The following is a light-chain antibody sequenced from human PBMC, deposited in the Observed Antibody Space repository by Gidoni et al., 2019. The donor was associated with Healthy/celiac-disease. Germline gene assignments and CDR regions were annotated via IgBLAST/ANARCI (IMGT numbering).Light chain of an antibody. Sequence: DIVMTQSPDSLAVSLGERATINCKSSQSVLYSSHNKNYLAWYQQKPGQPPKLLIYWASTRESGVPDRFSGSGSGTDFTLTSSSLQAEDVAVYYCQQYYSTPWTFGQGTKVEIK. CDR2: WAS. V-gene: IGKV4-1*01. CDR1: QSVLYSSHNKNY. CDR3: QQYYSTPWT. J-gene: IGKJ1*01.